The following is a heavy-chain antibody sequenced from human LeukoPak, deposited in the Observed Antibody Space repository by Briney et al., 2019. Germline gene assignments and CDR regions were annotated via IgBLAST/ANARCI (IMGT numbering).Heavy chain of an antibody. CDR3: ARAAYCGGDCYLFDY. Sequence: SETLSLTCTVSSDSIYSSNYYWGWIRQPPGKGLEWIGSIYYSGSTYYNSSLKSRVTISVDTSKNQFSLKVSSLTAADTAVYYCARAAYCGGDCYLFDYWGQGTLVTVFS. CDR1: SDSIYSSNYY. V-gene: IGHV4-39*01. D-gene: IGHD2-21*02. J-gene: IGHJ4*02. CDR2: IYYSGST.